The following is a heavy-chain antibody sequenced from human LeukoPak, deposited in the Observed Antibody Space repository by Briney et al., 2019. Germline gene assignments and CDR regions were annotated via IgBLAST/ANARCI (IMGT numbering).Heavy chain of an antibody. CDR1: GFTVSSNY. D-gene: IGHD2-2*01. J-gene: IGHJ6*02. CDR3: AREVVVPAAIRGGDYYYYGMDV. V-gene: IGHV3-33*08. CDR2: IWYDGSNK. Sequence: GGSLRLSCAASGFTVSSNYMSWVRQAPGKGLEWVAVIWYDGSNKYYADSVKGRFTISRDNSKNTLYLQMNSLRAEDTAVYYCAREVVVPAAIRGGDYYYYGMDVWGQGTTVTVSS.